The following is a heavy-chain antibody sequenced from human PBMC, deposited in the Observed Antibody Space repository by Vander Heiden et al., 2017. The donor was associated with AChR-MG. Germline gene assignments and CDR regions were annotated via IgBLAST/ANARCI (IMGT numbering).Heavy chain of an antibody. J-gene: IGHJ5*02. Sequence: QVQLVQSGAEVKKPGSSVKVSCKASGGTFSSYASTWVRKAPGQGLECMGGIIHILGTANYAQKFQGRVTITADKSTSTAYMELSSLRSEDTAVYYCARPYCSSTSGYLGNNWFDPWGQGTLVTVSS. CDR2: IIHILGTA. V-gene: IGHV1-69*06. CDR3: ARPYCSSTSGYLGNNWFDP. CDR1: GGTFSSYA. D-gene: IGHD2-2*01.